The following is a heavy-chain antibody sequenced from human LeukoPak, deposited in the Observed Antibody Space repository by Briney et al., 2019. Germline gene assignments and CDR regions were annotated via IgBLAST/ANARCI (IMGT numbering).Heavy chain of an antibody. CDR3: ARVSTSMAP. J-gene: IGHJ5*02. D-gene: IGHD5-18*01. CDR2: IASSSSSI. Sequence: GGSLRLSCADSGFAFSSYSMNWVRQAPGKGLEWISHIASSSSSIYYADSVKGRFTISRDNAKNSLYLQMNSLRAEDTAVYYCARVSTSMAPWGQGTLVTVSS. CDR1: GFAFSSYS. V-gene: IGHV3-48*01.